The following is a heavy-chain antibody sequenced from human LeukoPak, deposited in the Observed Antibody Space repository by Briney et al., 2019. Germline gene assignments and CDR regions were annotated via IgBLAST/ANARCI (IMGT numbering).Heavy chain of an antibody. V-gene: IGHV3-74*01. D-gene: IGHD2-21*01. J-gene: IGHJ4*01. CDR1: GFTFSSYW. Sequence: PGGSLRLSCAASGFTFSSYWMHWVRQAPGKGLVWVSRINSDGSSTSYADSVKGRFTISRDNAKNSLFLQMNGLRPEDTALYYCATDPRLLIYWGHGTLVTVSS. CDR2: INSDGSST. CDR3: ATDPRLLIY.